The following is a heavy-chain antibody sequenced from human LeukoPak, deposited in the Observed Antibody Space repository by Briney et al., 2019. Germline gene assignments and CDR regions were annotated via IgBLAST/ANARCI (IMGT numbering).Heavy chain of an antibody. CDR3: ARSARDSGSYPGY. V-gene: IGHV3-53*01. J-gene: IGHJ4*02. CDR1: GFSVSSNY. CDR2: IYSGGST. D-gene: IGHD1-26*01. Sequence: GGSLRLSCAASGFSVSSNYMRCAHLPRGEGLEWVSVIYSGGSTYYADSVKGRFTISRDNSKNTLYLQMNSLRAEDTAVYYCARSARDSGSYPGYWGQGTLVTVSS.